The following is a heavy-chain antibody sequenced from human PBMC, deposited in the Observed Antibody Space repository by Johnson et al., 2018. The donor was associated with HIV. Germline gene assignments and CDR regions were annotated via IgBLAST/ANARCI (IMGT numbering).Heavy chain of an antibody. CDR3: TRVARGDSSGHDAFDI. D-gene: IGHD3-22*01. Sequence: VQLVESGGGLVQPGGSLRLSCAASGFTFSSYDMHWVRQVTGKGLEWVSAIGTAGDTYYPGSVKARFTISRENAKNSLYLQMNSLRAGDTAVYYCTRVARGDSSGHDAFDIWGQGTMVTVSS. J-gene: IGHJ3*02. CDR1: GFTFSSYD. CDR2: IGTAGDT. V-gene: IGHV3-13*01.